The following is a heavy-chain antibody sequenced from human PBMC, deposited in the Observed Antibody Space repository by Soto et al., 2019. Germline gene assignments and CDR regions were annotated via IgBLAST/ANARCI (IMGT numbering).Heavy chain of an antibody. Sequence: QGQLVQSGAEVKKPGASVKVSCKASGYTFTRYGTSWVRQAPGQGLEWMGWISGYNGDTNYAQNFQGRVTMPIDTSTLTTYMELRSLTSDDTAVYYCAKNGQPPYYYYGMDVWGQGTTVTVSS. J-gene: IGHJ6*02. D-gene: IGHD2-8*01. CDR2: ISGYNGDT. V-gene: IGHV1-18*01. CDR1: GYTFTRYG. CDR3: AKNGQPPYYYYGMDV.